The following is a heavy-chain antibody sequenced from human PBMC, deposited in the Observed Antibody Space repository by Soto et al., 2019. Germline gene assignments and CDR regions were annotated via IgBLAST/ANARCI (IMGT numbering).Heavy chain of an antibody. D-gene: IGHD2-15*01. CDR2: IYYSGST. CDR1: GGSISSYY. J-gene: IGHJ4*02. CDR3: ARLGYCNSGSCYEFDY. V-gene: IGHV4-59*01. Sequence: SETLSLTCTVSGGSISSYYWSWIRQPPGKGLEWIGYIYYSGSTNYNPSLKSRVTISVDTSRNQFSLKLSSVTAADTAVYYCARLGYCNSGSCYEFDYWGQGTLVTVSS.